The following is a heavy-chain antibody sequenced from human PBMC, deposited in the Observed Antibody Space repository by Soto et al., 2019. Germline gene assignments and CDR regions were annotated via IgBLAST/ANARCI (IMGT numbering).Heavy chain of an antibody. CDR1: GFTFSDYA. J-gene: IGHJ4*02. V-gene: IGHV3-30-3*01. D-gene: IGHD6-6*01. CDR2: ISYDGSNK. Sequence: QVQLVDSGGGVVQPGRSLRLYCAASGFTFSDYALHWVRQAPGKGLERVAVISYDGSNKYYADSVKGRFTSSRENSKNTRYLQMNSLRADDTAVYYCAIERSHSSSPYFEYWGQGTLVTVSS. CDR3: AIERSHSSSPYFEY.